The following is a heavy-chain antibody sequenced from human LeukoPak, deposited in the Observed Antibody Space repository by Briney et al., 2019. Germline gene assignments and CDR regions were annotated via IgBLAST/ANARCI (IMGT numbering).Heavy chain of an antibody. D-gene: IGHD4-17*01. CDR2: IYTSGST. J-gene: IGHJ1*01. CDR1: GGSVSSGSYY. V-gene: IGHV4-61*02. Sequence: SETLSLTCTVSGGSVSSGSYYWIWLRQPAGQGLEWIGRIYTSGSTNYNPSLKSLVTISVDTPKNQFSLKLNSVTAADTAVYYCARGTTVTSSGYFQHWGQGTLVNVSS. CDR3: ARGTTVTSSGYFQH.